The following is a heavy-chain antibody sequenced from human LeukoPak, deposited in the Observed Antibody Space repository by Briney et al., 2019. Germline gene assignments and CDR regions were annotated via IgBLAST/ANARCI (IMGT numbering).Heavy chain of an antibody. Sequence: GESLKISCKASGYTFTHQWIGWVRQKSGSGLEWMGIIYPRDSDTRYSPSFQGHVSISADTSINTAYLEWSRLEASDTAIHYCARHSDVIGAIWGQGTLVTVSS. CDR3: ARHSDVIGAI. CDR2: IYPRDSDT. CDR1: GYTFTHQW. V-gene: IGHV5-51*01. D-gene: IGHD3-10*01. J-gene: IGHJ4*02.